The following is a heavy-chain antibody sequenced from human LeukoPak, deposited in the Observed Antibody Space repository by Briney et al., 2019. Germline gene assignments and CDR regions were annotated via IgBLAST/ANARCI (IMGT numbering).Heavy chain of an antibody. CDR3: ARQSGGWYYGMDV. D-gene: IGHD6-19*01. CDR2: FYLRDSDT. CDR1: GSNFAGYL. J-gene: IGHJ6*02. V-gene: IGHV5-51*01. Sequence: GESLKISWKGFGSNFAGYLSAWVRQLPGKGRGGGGIFYLRDSDTRYSPSFRGEVTISADKATDTAFLQWSNLEASDTAVYYCARQSGGWYYGMDVCGQGTTVTVSS.